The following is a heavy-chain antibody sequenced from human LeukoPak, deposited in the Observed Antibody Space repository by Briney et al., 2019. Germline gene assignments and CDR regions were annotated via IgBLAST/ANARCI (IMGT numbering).Heavy chain of an antibody. Sequence: SVKVSCKASGGTFSSYAISWVRQAPGQGLEWMGGIIPIFGTANYAQKFQGRVTITADESTSTAYMELSSLRSEDTAVYYCARASELRFLEWSRPHYYYYYIDVWGKGTTVTVSS. V-gene: IGHV1-69*13. CDR2: IIPIFGTA. J-gene: IGHJ6*03. D-gene: IGHD3-3*01. CDR1: GGTFSSYA. CDR3: ARASELRFLEWSRPHYYYYYIDV.